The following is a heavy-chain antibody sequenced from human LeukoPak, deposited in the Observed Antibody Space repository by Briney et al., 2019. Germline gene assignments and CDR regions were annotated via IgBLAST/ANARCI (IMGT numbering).Heavy chain of an antibody. Sequence: GGSLRLSCAASGFTFSSYAMHWVRQAPGKGLEYVSAISSNGGSTYYANSVKGRFTISRDNSKNTLFLQMGSLRAEDTAVYYCAKMSAPWGPPNYWGQGTLVTVSS. V-gene: IGHV3-64*01. J-gene: IGHJ4*02. CDR2: ISSNGGST. CDR3: AKMSAPWGPPNY. CDR1: GFTFSSYA. D-gene: IGHD3-16*01.